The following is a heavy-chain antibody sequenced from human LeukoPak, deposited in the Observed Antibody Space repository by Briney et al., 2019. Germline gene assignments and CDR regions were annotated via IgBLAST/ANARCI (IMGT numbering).Heavy chain of an antibody. D-gene: IGHD6-19*01. CDR3: AKGGRVSGWYVY. Sequence: GGSLRLSCAASGFTFSSYGMHWVRQALGKGLEWVACIRYDGSNKYYADSVKGRFTISRDNSKNTLYLQMNSLRAEDTAVYYCAKGGRVSGWYVYWGQGTLVTVSS. CDR1: GFTFSSYG. CDR2: IRYDGSNK. J-gene: IGHJ4*02. V-gene: IGHV3-30*02.